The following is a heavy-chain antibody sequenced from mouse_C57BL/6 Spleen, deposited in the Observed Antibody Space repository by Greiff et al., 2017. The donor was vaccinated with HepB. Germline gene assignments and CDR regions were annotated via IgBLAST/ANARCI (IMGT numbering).Heavy chain of an antibody. Sequence: EVQLVESEGGLVQPGSSMKLSCTASGFTFSDYYMAWVRQVPEKGLEWVANINYDGSSTYYLDSLKSRFIISRDNAKNILYLQMSSLKSEDTATYYCARAITGPWYFDVWGTGTTVTVSS. J-gene: IGHJ1*03. CDR1: GFTFSDYY. CDR3: ARAITGPWYFDV. D-gene: IGHD4-1*01. CDR2: INYDGSST. V-gene: IGHV5-16*01.